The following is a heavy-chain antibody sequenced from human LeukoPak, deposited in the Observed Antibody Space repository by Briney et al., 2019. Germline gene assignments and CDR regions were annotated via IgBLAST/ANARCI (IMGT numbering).Heavy chain of an antibody. Sequence: SEALSLTCTVSGGSISSYYWSWIRQPPGKGLEWIGYIYYSGSTNYNPSPKSRVTISVDTSKNQFSLKLSSVPAADTAVYYCARAGYTNYEQNWFHPWAQGTLVTVSS. D-gene: IGHD4-11*01. CDR3: ARAGYTNYEQNWFHP. V-gene: IGHV4-59*01. J-gene: IGHJ5*02. CDR1: GGSISSYY. CDR2: IYYSGST.